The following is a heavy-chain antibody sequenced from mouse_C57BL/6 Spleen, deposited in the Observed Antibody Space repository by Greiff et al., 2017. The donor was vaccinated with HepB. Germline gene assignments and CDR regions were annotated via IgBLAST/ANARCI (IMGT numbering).Heavy chain of an antibody. V-gene: IGHV1-82*01. CDR2: IYPGDGDT. CDR3: ARNDMDY. Sequence: VQLQQSGPELVKPGASVKISCKASGYAFSSSWMNWVKQRPGEGLEWIGRIYPGDGDTNYNGKFKGKATLTADKSSSTAYMQLSSLTSEDSAVYFCARNDMDYWGQGTSVTVSS. J-gene: IGHJ4*01. CDR1: GYAFSSSW.